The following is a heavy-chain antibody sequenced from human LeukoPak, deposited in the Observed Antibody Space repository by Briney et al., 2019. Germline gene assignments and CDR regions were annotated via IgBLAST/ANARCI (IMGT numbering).Heavy chain of an antibody. J-gene: IGHJ3*02. CDR2: IYYSGST. V-gene: IGHV4-59*01. D-gene: IGHD2/OR15-2a*01. Sequence: SETLALTCTVSGGSISSDHWNWIRQPPGKGLEWIGCIYYSGSTYYNPSLKSRVTISVDMSKSQFSLRLTSVTAADTAVYYCARKNDFDIWGQGTLVTVSS. CDR1: GGSISSDH. CDR3: ARKNDFDI.